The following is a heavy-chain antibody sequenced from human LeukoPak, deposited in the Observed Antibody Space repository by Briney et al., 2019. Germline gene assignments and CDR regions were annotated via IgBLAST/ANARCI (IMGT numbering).Heavy chain of an antibody. D-gene: IGHD6-19*01. V-gene: IGHV1-3*01. CDR2: INAANGNS. CDR1: GYTFGNFA. Sequence: ASVKVSCKASGYTFGNFAIHWVRQAPGQSLEWMGWINAANGNSVYSEKLQGRVTISRDTSASTAYMEVGSLKSEDTGIYFCARDFIAVGGSNLFLMVWGQGTLVTVSS. CDR3: ARDFIAVGGSNLFLMV. J-gene: IGHJ1*01.